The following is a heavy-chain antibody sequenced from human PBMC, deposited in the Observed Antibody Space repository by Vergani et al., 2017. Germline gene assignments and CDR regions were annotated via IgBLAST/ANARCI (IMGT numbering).Heavy chain of an antibody. V-gene: IGHV3-48*01. J-gene: IGHJ3*01. CDR1: GFNLSPYF. Sequence: QLVESGGGWVQPGGSLKLSGEVSGFNLSPYFLNWVRQAPGKGLEWVSFVSTGTKSQSYAESVKGRFTISRDSAKNSLYLQMDSLRAEDTAVYYCARDELRDAFDLWGQGTLVIVSS. CDR2: VSTGTKSQ. CDR3: ARDELRDAFDL. D-gene: IGHD2-21*01.